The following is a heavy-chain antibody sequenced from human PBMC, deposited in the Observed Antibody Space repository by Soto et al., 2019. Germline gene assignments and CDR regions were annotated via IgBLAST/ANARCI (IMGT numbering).Heavy chain of an antibody. D-gene: IGHD3-3*01. Sequence: GGSLRLSCAASGFTVSSTYMSWVRQAPGKGLEWVSLIYGGGSAYYADSVKGRFTISRDNSKNTLYLQMNSLRAEDTAVYYCAKARAQYYDFWSGYPVDYWGQGTLVTVSS. V-gene: IGHV3-53*01. J-gene: IGHJ4*02. CDR3: AKARAQYYDFWSGYPVDY. CDR1: GFTVSSTY. CDR2: IYGGGSA.